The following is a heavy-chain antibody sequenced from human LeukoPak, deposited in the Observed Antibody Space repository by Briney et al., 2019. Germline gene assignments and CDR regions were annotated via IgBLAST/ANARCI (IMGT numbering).Heavy chain of an antibody. CDR1: GDSVSSNTVG. D-gene: IGHD2-21*01. CDR3: ARDLNSVFDY. V-gene: IGHV6-1*01. J-gene: IGHJ4*02. CDR2: TYYRSKWYS. Sequence: SQTLSLTCAISGDSVSSNTVGWNWIRQSPSRGLEWLGKTYYRSKWYSDYAVSVKSRITLYPDTSNNQISLQLKSVPPDDAAVYYCARDLNSVFDYWGQGTLVPVSS.